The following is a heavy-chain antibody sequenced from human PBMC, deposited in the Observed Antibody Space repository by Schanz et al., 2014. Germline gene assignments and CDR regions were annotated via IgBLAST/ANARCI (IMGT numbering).Heavy chain of an antibody. CDR3: AKYGTGKGVSFEY. Sequence: AELVESGGGLVQPGGSLRLSCAASGFTFSSYAMSWVRQAPGKGLEWVSVISGSGGSTYYADSVRGRFTTSRDNSKNTLWLQMNSLRADDTAVYYCAKYGTGKGVSFEYWGQGTLVTVSS. CDR2: ISGSGGST. D-gene: IGHD1-26*01. V-gene: IGHV3-23*04. J-gene: IGHJ4*02. CDR1: GFTFSSYA.